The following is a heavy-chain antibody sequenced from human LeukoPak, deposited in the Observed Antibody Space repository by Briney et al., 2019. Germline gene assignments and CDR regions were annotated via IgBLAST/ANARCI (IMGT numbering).Heavy chain of an antibody. V-gene: IGHV3-53*01. Sequence: GGSLRLSCAAPGFIVSSNYMSWVRQAPGKGLEWVSVIYSGGNTYYADSVKGRFTISRDNSKNTLYLQMNNLRAEDTAVYYCAKEEARSWTLGVDYWGQGTPVTVSS. CDR1: GFIVSSNY. D-gene: IGHD6-13*01. J-gene: IGHJ4*02. CDR2: IYSGGNT. CDR3: AKEEARSWTLGVDY.